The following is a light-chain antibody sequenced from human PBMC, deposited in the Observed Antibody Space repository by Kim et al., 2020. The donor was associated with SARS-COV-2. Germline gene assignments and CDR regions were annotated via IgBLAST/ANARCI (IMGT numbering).Light chain of an antibody. CDR1: QSISSW. Sequence: DIQMTQSPSTLSASVGDRVTITCRASQSISSWLAWYQQKPGTAPNLLIYKASSLESGVPSRFSGSGSGTEFTLTISSLQPDDFATYYCQQYNTYQFTFGPGTKVDIK. CDR3: QQYNTYQFT. V-gene: IGKV1-5*03. J-gene: IGKJ3*01. CDR2: KAS.